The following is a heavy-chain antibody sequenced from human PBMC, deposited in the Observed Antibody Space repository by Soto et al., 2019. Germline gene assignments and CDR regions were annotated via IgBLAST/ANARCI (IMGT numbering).Heavy chain of an antibody. Sequence: ETLSLTCSVPGYSVTSSDYYWAWIRQPPGKGLEWIGSMFYSGLTYYNPSLKSRVTLSVDTSKNQFSVRLNSVTAADTAVYYCAPLSVSLSGPYGIHVWGQGTTVTVSS. CDR1: GYSVTSSDYY. V-gene: IGHV4-39*01. D-gene: IGHD2-15*01. CDR3: APLSVSLSGPYGIHV. J-gene: IGHJ6*02. CDR2: MFYSGLT.